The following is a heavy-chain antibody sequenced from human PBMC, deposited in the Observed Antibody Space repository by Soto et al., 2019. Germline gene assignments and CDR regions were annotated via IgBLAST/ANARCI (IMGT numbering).Heavy chain of an antibody. CDR2: IKSETARRTT. CDR3: TTDGSIASRPSLGY. D-gene: IGHD6-6*01. V-gene: IGHV3-15*07. CDR1: GSTYSNAC. Sequence: EVQLVEAGGGLVKPGESLRLSCAASGSTYSNACMNWVRQPPRKGLEWLGRIKSETARRTTGCAAPVKGRFAISRDDSKTTLYLQMNSLKTVDTAVYYCTTDGSIASRPSLGYWGQGTLVTVSS. J-gene: IGHJ4*02.